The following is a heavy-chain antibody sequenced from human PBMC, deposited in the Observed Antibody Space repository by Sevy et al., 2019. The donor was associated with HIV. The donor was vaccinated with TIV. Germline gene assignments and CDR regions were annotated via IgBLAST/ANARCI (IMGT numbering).Heavy chain of an antibody. CDR3: AKGAVTRWNFDY. D-gene: IGHD4-17*01. V-gene: IGHV3-30*02. CDR2: IRYDGSNK. J-gene: IGHJ4*02. Sequence: GGSLRLSCAASGFTFSSYGMHWVRQAPGKGLEWVAFIRYDGSNKYYAHSVKGRFTISRDNSKNTLYLQMNSQRAEDTAVYYWAKGAVTRWNFDYWGQGTLVTVSS. CDR1: GFTFSSYG.